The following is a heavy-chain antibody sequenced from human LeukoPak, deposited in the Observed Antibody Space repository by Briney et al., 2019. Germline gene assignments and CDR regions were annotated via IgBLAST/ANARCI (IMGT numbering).Heavy chain of an antibody. CDR3: ARARTSIAVAYDRFDP. CDR2: IYYSGST. J-gene: IGHJ5*02. CDR1: GGSISSYY. V-gene: IGHV4-59*01. Sequence: KPSETLSLTCTVSGGSISSYYWSWIRQPPGKGLEWIGYIYYSGSTNYNPSLKSRVTISVDTSKNQFSLKLSSVTAADTAVYYCARARTSIAVAYDRFDPWGQGTLVTVSS. D-gene: IGHD6-19*01.